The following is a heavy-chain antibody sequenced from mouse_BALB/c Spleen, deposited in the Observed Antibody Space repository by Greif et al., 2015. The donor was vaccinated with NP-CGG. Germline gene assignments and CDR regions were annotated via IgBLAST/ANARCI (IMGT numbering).Heavy chain of an antibody. D-gene: IGHD2-1*01. CDR2: INPYNDGT. CDR1: GYTFTSYV. J-gene: IGHJ4*01. CDR3: ARSPYYGNSYATDY. Sequence: VQLQQSGPELVKPGASVKMSCKASGYTFTSYVMHWVKQKPGQGLEWIGYINPYNDGTKYNEKFKGKATLTSDKSSCTAYMELSSLTSEDSAVYYCARSPYYGNSYATDYWGQGTSVTVSS. V-gene: IGHV1-14*01.